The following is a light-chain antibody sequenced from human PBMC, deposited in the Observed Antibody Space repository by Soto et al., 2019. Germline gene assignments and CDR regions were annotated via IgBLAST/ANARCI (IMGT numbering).Light chain of an antibody. CDR1: HDIRNY. V-gene: IGKV1-33*01. J-gene: IGKJ2*01. CDR2: DAS. Sequence: DTQMPQSPSSLSSAVGDRVTSTCQASHDIRNYLNWYQHRPGRAPKLLIYDASTFEIGDPTRFTGSTSGTYFTVTINGLQPEDIATDYCQQYDTLPYTFGQETKLEI. CDR3: QQYDTLPYT.